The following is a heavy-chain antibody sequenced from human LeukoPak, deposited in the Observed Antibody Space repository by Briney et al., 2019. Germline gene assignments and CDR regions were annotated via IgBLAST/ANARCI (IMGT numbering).Heavy chain of an antibody. D-gene: IGHD3-10*01. J-gene: IGHJ4*02. V-gene: IGHV4-61*01. Sequence: SETLSLTCTVSGGSISSSSYYWSWIRQPPGKGLEWIGYIYYSGNTNYNPSLNSRATISVDTSKNQFSLDLYFVTAADTCVYYCARLPMSRGVTEYYFDYWGPRSLVTVSS. CDR2: IYYSGNT. CDR3: ARLPMSRGVTEYYFDY. CDR1: GGSISSSSYY.